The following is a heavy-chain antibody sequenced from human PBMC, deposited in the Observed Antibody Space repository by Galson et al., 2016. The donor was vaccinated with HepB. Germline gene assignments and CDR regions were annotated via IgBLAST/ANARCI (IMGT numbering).Heavy chain of an antibody. J-gene: IGHJ4*02. CDR2: ISDSGSYT. V-gene: IGHV3-11*06. CDR1: GFTFSDYY. CDR3: ARPPSD. Sequence: SLRLSCAASGFTFSDYYMIWIRQAPGKGLEWVSYISDSGSYTNYAESVRGRVTITRDNAKTTLYLQMDSLRDEATAVYYCARPPSDWGQGTLVTVSS.